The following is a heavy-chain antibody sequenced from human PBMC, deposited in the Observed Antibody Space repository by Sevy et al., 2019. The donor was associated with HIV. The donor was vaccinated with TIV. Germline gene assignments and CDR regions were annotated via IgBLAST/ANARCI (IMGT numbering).Heavy chain of an antibody. CDR3: ARQYYYDTSGYYAGPMDV. Sequence: GGSLRLSCAVSGFTFSTYSMTWVRQAPGKGLEWVSSISGSSAYIHYADSLKGRFTISRDNANNSVFLQMKSLRAEDTAVYYCARQYYYDTSGYYAGPMDVWGQWTTVTVSS. CDR2: ISGSSAYI. J-gene: IGHJ6*02. D-gene: IGHD3-22*01. CDR1: GFTFSTYS. V-gene: IGHV3-21*01.